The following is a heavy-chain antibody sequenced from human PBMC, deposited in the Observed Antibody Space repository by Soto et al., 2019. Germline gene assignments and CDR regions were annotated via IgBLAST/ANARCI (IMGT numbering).Heavy chain of an antibody. V-gene: IGHV4-61*01. CDR1: GGSVSSGSYY. D-gene: IGHD3-3*01. CDR3: ARVESYYDFWSGYFY. J-gene: IGHJ4*02. CDR2: IYYSGST. Sequence: ASETLSLTCTVSGGSVSSGSYYWSWIRQPPGKGLEWIGYIYYSGSTNYNPSLKSRVTISVDTSKNQFSLKLSSVTAADTAVYYCARVESYYDFWSGYFYWGQGTLVTVSS.